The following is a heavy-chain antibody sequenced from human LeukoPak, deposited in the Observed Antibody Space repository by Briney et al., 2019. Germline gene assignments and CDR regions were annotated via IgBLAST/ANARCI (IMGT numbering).Heavy chain of an antibody. D-gene: IGHD6-19*01. V-gene: IGHV3-30*18. J-gene: IGHJ2*01. CDR3: AKESLSSGWYRVAWYFDL. Sequence: TGGSLRLSCAASGFTFSSYGMHWVRQAPGKGLEWVAVISYDGSNKYYADSVKGRFTISRDNSKNTLYLQMNSLRAEDTAVYYCAKESLSSGWYRVAWYFDLWGRGTLVTVSS. CDR2: ISYDGSNK. CDR1: GFTFSSYG.